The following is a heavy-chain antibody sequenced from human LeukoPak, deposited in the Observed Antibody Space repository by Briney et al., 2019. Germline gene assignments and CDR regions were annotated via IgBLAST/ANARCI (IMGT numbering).Heavy chain of an antibody. CDR3: ATLNPIVGATG. V-gene: IGHV3-23*01. CDR2: ISGSGGRT. J-gene: IGHJ4*02. Sequence: GGSLRLSCAASGFTFSSYAMSWVREAPGKGLEWVSAISGSGGRTYYADSVKGRFTISRDNSKNTLYLQMNSLRAEDTAVYYCATLNPIVGATGWGQGTLVTVSS. CDR1: GFTFSSYA. D-gene: IGHD1-26*01.